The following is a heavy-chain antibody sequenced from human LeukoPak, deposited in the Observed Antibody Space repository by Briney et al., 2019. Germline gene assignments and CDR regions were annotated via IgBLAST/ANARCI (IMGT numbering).Heavy chain of an antibody. CDR3: AKDLTTYCGGDCSFDY. CDR2: INSDGSTT. D-gene: IGHD2-21*02. Sequence: GGSLRLSCAAYGVTLSGYWMHRVRQTPGKGLVWVSRINSDGSTTNYADSVKGRFTISRDNARNTLYLQMNSLRAEDTALYYCAKDLTTYCGGDCSFDYWGQGTLVTVSS. J-gene: IGHJ4*02. V-gene: IGHV3-74*01. CDR1: GVTLSGYW.